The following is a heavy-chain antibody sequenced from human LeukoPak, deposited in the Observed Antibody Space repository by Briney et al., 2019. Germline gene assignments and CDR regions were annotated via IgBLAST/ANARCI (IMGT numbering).Heavy chain of an antibody. Sequence: PGGSLRLSCAASEFTFSSYGMHWVRQAPGKGLEWVAVASYDGSNKYYADSVKGRFTISRDNSKNTLYLQIDSLRAEDTAVYYCAKDLSGLRSCPIRRCYYAMDVWGQGTTVTVSS. CDR3: AKDLSGLRSCPIRRCYYAMDV. J-gene: IGHJ6*02. V-gene: IGHV3-30*18. CDR2: ASYDGSNK. D-gene: IGHD2-15*01. CDR1: EFTFSSYG.